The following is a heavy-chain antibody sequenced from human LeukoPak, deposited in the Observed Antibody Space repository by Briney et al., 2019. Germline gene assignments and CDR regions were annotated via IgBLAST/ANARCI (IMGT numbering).Heavy chain of an antibody. J-gene: IGHJ5*02. Sequence: SQTLSLTCTVSGGSISSGDYYWSWIRQPPGKGLEWIGYIYYSGSTYYNPSLKSRVTISVDTSKNQFSLKLSSVTAADTAVYYCARGGEYQLLREDWFDPWGQGTLVTVSS. CDR1: GGSISSGDYY. D-gene: IGHD2-2*01. CDR2: IYYSGST. CDR3: ARGGEYQLLREDWFDP. V-gene: IGHV4-30-4*08.